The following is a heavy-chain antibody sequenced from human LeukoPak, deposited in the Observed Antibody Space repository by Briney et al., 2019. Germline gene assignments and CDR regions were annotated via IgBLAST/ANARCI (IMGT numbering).Heavy chain of an antibody. D-gene: IGHD2-2*01. CDR3: ARGTVVVPARRVPYYFDN. Sequence: GGSLRLSCAASGFTFSSYEMNWVRQAPGKGLEWVSYISSSGSTIYYADSVKGRFTISRDNSKNTLYLQMNSLRAEDTAVYYCARGTVVVPARRVPYYFDNWGQGTLVTVSS. V-gene: IGHV3-48*03. CDR1: GFTFSSYE. CDR2: ISSSGSTI. J-gene: IGHJ4*02.